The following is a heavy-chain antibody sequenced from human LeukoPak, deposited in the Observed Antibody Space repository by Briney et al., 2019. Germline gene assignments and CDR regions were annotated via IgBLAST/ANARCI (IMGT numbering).Heavy chain of an antibody. CDR2: ISWNSGSI. CDR1: GFTFDDYA. CDR3: AKDRSYWNDATLDY. V-gene: IGHV3-9*01. J-gene: IGHJ4*02. Sequence: GGSLRLSCSASGFTFDDYAMHWVRQAPGKGLEWVSGISWNSGSIGYADSVKGRFTISRDNAKNSLYLQMNSLTAEDTALYYCAKDRSYWNDATLDYWGQGTLVTVSS. D-gene: IGHD1-1*01.